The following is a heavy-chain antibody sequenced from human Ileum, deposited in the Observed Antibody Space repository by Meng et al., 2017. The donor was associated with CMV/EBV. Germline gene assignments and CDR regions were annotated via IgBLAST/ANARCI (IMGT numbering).Heavy chain of an antibody. J-gene: IGHJ4*02. D-gene: IGHD3-9*01. Sequence: KASGYTVSIYGISWVRQAPGKGLEWMEWISTDNRDTKYAKKVQGRVTMTTDTSTNTAYMELKSLRSDDTALYYCARVGDDVLTGFYDYWGQGTLVTVSS. CDR2: ISTDNRDT. CDR1: GYTVSIYG. V-gene: IGHV1-18*01. CDR3: ARVGDDVLTGFYDY.